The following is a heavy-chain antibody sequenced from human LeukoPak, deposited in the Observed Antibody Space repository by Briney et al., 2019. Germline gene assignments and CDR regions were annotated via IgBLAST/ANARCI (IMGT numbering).Heavy chain of an antibody. Sequence: SETLSLTCTVSGGSMSRYYWTWIRQPPGKGLEWIGYIYYSGTTNYNPSLKSRLTISLDTSRSQFSLKLNSVAAADTAVYYCARLDAGYSGYFDHWGQGALVTVSS. CDR1: GGSMSRYY. J-gene: IGHJ4*02. CDR3: ARLDAGYSGYFDH. D-gene: IGHD4-23*01. CDR2: IYYSGTT. V-gene: IGHV4-59*08.